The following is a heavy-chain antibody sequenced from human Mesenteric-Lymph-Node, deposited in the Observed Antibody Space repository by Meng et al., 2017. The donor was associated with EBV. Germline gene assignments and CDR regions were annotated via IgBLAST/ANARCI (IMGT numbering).Heavy chain of an antibody. D-gene: IGHD2-2*01. V-gene: IGHV2-5*02. CDR2: VYWDDDK. J-gene: IGHJ4*02. Sequence: ISVKESGTTLLKPTQPLTLTFTLSGFSLTTRGVAVGWIRQPPGGALEWLALVYWDDDKRYSPYLKSRLTITKDTSKNQVVLTMTNMDPVDTATYFCAHQGFSTSFGYWGQGTLVTVSS. CDR1: GFSLTTRGVA. CDR3: AHQGFSTSFGY.